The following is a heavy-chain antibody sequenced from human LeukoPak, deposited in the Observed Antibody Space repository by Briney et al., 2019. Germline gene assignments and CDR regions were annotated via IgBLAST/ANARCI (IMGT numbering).Heavy chain of an antibody. Sequence: GGSLRLSCAASGFTFSSYWMHWVRQAPGKGLVWVSRINTDGSSTSYADSVKGRFTISRDNAKNTLYLQMNSLRAEDTALYYCAKDTFQAAAVGGMDVWGQGTTVTVSS. J-gene: IGHJ6*02. CDR1: GFTFSSYW. CDR3: AKDTFQAAAVGGMDV. CDR2: INTDGSST. V-gene: IGHV3-74*01. D-gene: IGHD6-13*01.